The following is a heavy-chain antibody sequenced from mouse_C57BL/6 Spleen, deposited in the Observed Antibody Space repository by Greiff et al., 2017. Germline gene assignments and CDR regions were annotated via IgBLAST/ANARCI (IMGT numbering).Heavy chain of an antibody. CDR1: GYAFSSSW. D-gene: IGHD2-2*01. CDR2: IYPGDGDT. Sequence: QVQLQQSGPELVKPGASVKISCKASGYAFSSSWMNWVKQRPGKGLGWIGRIYPGDGDTNYNGKFKGKATLTADKSSSTAYMQLSSLTSEDSAVYFCARGLRDWYFDVWGTGTPVTVSS. CDR3: ARGLRDWYFDV. V-gene: IGHV1-82*01. J-gene: IGHJ1*03.